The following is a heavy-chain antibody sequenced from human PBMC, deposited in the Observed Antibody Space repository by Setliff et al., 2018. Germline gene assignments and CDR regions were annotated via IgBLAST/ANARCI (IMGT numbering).Heavy chain of an antibody. CDR3: ARLPNYVWGSPVDY. D-gene: IGHD3-16*01. V-gene: IGHV4-39*01. CDR2: IFYSGKT. Sequence: SETLSLTCTVSGASITNINYYWGLIRQPPGKGLEWIGSIFYSGKTFYNPSLKSRVTISVDTSKNQFSLTLSSVTAADTAVYYCARLPNYVWGSPVDYWGQGTLVTVS. CDR1: GASITNINYY. J-gene: IGHJ4*02.